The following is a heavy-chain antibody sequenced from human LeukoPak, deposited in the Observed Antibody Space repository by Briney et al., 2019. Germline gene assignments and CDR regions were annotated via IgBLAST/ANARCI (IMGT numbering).Heavy chain of an antibody. CDR1: AAPITSYY. CDR3: ARVADRFGYNYGIDEYFDY. J-gene: IGHJ4*02. Sequence: SETLSLTCTVSAAPITSYYWSWIRQPPGKGLEWIGHIYYSGSTNYNPSLKSRVTMSVDTSKNQFSLRLASVTAADTAVYYCARVADRFGYNYGIDEYFDYWGQGTLVTVSS. D-gene: IGHD5-18*01. CDR2: IYYSGST. V-gene: IGHV4-59*12.